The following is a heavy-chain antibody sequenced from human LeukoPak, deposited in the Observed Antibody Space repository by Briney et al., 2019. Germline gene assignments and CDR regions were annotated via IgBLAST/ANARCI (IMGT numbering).Heavy chain of an antibody. V-gene: IGHV3-33*06. D-gene: IGHD4-11*01. CDR1: GFTFSHYG. Sequence: GGSLRLSCATSGFTFSHYGMHWVRQAPGKGLEWVAVIWSDGSNRYYGDPVKGRFTISRDNFQSTVYLQMNSLRAEDTAVYHCAKDAQRGFDYSNSLDNWGQGTLVTVSS. J-gene: IGHJ4*02. CDR3: AKDAQRGFDYSNSLDN. CDR2: IWSDGSNR.